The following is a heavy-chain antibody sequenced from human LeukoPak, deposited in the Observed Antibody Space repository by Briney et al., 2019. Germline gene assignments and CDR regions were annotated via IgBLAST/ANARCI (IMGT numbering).Heavy chain of an antibody. V-gene: IGHV1-69*13. CDR1: GYTFTSYA. CDR3: ARDQVAGNWFDP. CDR2: IIPIFGTA. D-gene: IGHD2-15*01. J-gene: IGHJ5*02. Sequence: GASVKVSCKASGYTFTSYAISWVRQAPGQGLEWMGGIIPIFGTANYAQKFQGRVTITADESTSTAYMELSSLRSEDTAVYYCARDQVAGNWFDPWGQGTLVTVSS.